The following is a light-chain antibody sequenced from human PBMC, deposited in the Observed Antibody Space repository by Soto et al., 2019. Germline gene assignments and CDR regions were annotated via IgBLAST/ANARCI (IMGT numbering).Light chain of an antibody. CDR1: SSDVGVYNY. J-gene: IGLJ1*01. V-gene: IGLV2-14*01. CDR3: SSYTTSSTLG. CDR2: DVN. Sequence: QSVLTQPASVSGSPGQSITISCTGTSSDVGVYNYVSWYQQHPGKAPKLMIYDVNNRPSGVSNRFSGSKSGNTASLTISGLQAEDEADYYCSSYTTSSTLGFGTGTKVTVL.